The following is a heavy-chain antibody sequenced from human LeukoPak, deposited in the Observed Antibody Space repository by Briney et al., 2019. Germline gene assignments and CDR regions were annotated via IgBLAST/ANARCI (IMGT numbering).Heavy chain of an antibody. V-gene: IGHV4-38-2*01. Sequence: KPSETLSHTCAVSGYSISSGYYWGWIRQPPGKGLEWIGSIYHSGSTYYNPSLKSRVTISVDTSKNQFSLKLSSVTAADTAVYYCARRSLGTIDYWGQGTLVTVSS. CDR2: IYHSGST. CDR1: GYSISSGYY. D-gene: IGHD3/OR15-3a*01. CDR3: ARRSLGTIDY. J-gene: IGHJ4*02.